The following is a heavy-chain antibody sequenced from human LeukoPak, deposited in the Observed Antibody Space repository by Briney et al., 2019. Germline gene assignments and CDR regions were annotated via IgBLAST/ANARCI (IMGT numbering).Heavy chain of an antibody. CDR2: IGGRGVTA. Sequence: HSGGSLRLSCVASGFTFSSYAMSWVRQAPGKGLEWVSSIGGRGVTAYYADSVKGRFTTSRDNSKNTLYLQMNSLRAEDTAVYYCARDLGIVVVIDYWGQGTLVTVSS. CDR3: ARDLGIVVVIDY. D-gene: IGHD3-22*01. CDR1: GFTFSSYA. J-gene: IGHJ4*02. V-gene: IGHV3-23*01.